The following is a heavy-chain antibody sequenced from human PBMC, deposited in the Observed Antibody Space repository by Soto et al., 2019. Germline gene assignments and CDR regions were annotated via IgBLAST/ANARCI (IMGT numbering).Heavy chain of an antibody. J-gene: IGHJ4*02. Sequence: ASVKVSCKASGYTFTAFFMHWVRQAPGKGLEWMGIIHPSGGTTNYAQKFQGRVAMTWDTSTSTVYMDLSSLRSDDTAVYYCAIAPYSSSSFLFAYWGPGTLVTASS. CDR1: GYTFTAFF. CDR2: IHPSGGTT. D-gene: IGHD6-6*01. CDR3: AIAPYSSSSFLFAY. V-gene: IGHV1-46*01.